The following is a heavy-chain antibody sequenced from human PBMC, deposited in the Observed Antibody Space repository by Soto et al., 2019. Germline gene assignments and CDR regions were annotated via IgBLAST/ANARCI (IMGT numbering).Heavy chain of an antibody. CDR2: ISGSGGST. V-gene: IGHV3-23*01. J-gene: IGHJ3*02. CDR3: AKWSMRYFDWTPARDAFDI. CDR1: GFTFSSYA. Sequence: GGSLRLSCAASGFTFSSYAMSWVRQAPGKGLEWVSAISGSGGSTYYADSVKGRFTISRDNSKNTLYLQMNSLRAEDTAAYYCAKWSMRYFDWTPARDAFDIWGQGTMVTVSS. D-gene: IGHD3-9*01.